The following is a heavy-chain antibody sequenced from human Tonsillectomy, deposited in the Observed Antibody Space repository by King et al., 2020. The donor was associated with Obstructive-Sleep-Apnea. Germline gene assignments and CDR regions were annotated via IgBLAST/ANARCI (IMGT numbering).Heavy chain of an antibody. V-gene: IGHV3-9*01. CDR2: ISWNGGTI. CDR3: VKDILAGYRYGTGGFDY. D-gene: IGHD5-18*01. J-gene: IGHJ4*02. Sequence: VQLVESGGGLVQPGRSLRLSCAPSGFTFDDYAMHWVRQAPGKGLEWVSGISWNGGTIDYADSVKGRFTISRDNAKNSLYLQMNSLRPEDTAFYYCVKDILAGYRYGTGGFDYWGQGTLVAVSS. CDR1: GFTFDDYA.